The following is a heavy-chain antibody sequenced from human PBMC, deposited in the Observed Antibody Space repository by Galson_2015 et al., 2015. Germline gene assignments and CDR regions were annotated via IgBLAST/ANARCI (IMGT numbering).Heavy chain of an antibody. CDR1: GFIFSNYG. CDR3: ARLTGTTPGDFDY. D-gene: IGHD1-7*01. CDR2: ISRSSGTI. Sequence: SLRLSCAVSGFIFSNYGMNWVRQAPGKGPEWVAYISRSSGTIYYADSVKGRFTISRDNAKSSLFLHMTSLRDEDTAVYYCARLTGTTPGDFDYWGQRTLVTVSS. J-gene: IGHJ4*02. V-gene: IGHV3-48*02.